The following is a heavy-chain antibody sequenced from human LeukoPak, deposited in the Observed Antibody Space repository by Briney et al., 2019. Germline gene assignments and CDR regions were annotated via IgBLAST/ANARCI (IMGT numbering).Heavy chain of an antibody. CDR2: INQDGSQK. J-gene: IGHJ3*02. V-gene: IGHV3-7*01. D-gene: IGHD6-19*01. CDR1: EFPLGTYW. CDR3: AKDLGSSGWYDAFDI. Sequence: PGGSLRLSCVVSEFPLGTYWMSWVRLAPGKGLEWVANINQDGSQKNYADSVKGRFTISRDNSKNTLYLQMNSLRAEDTAVYYCAKDLGSSGWYDAFDIWGQGTMVTVSS.